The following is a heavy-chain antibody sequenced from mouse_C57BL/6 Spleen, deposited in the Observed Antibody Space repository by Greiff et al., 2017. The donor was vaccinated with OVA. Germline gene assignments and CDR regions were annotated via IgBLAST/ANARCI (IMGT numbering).Heavy chain of an antibody. Sequence: EVKLVESGGGLVKPGGSLKLSCAASGFTFSDYGMHWVRQAPEKGLEWVAYISSGSSTIYYADTVKGRFTISRDNAKNTLFLQMTSLRSEDTAMYYCARTGYSNLDYWGQGTTLTVSS. CDR3: ARTGYSNLDY. D-gene: IGHD2-5*01. J-gene: IGHJ2*01. CDR2: ISSGSSTI. CDR1: GFTFSDYG. V-gene: IGHV5-17*01.